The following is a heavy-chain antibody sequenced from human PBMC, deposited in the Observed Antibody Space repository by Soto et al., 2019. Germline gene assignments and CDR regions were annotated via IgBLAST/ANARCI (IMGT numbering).Heavy chain of an antibody. CDR3: ARLVTYCSGGSCYRDYDAFDI. D-gene: IGHD2-15*01. CDR1: GYSFTSYW. Sequence: XESLKVSWKGSGYSFTSYWIGLVLQMPGKGLEWMGIIYPGDSDTRYSPSFQGQVTISADKSISTAYLQWSSLKASDTAMYYCARLVTYCSGGSCYRDYDAFDIWGQRTMVTVSS. CDR2: IYPGDSDT. V-gene: IGHV5-51*01. J-gene: IGHJ3*02.